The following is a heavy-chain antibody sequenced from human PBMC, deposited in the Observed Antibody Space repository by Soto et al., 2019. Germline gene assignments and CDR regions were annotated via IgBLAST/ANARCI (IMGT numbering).Heavy chain of an antibody. CDR3: VREGRGSFDF. J-gene: IGHJ3*01. CDR2: IGGRGNSA. CDR1: GFIFTNYA. V-gene: IGHV3-23*01. Sequence: EVQVSESGGGLVRPGGSLRLSCAASGFIFTNYAMNWVRQAPGKGLEWVSVIGGRGNSAYYEDSVQGRFTISRDNSKNTLSLQMSSLTADDTAIYYCVREGRGSFDFWGRGTMVTVSS. D-gene: IGHD5-12*01.